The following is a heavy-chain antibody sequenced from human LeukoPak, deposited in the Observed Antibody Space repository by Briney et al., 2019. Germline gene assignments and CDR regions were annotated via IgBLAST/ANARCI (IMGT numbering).Heavy chain of an antibody. V-gene: IGHV4-30-2*01. CDR1: GGSISSGGYS. Sequence: PSETLSLTCAVSGGSISSGGYSWSWIRQPPGKGLEWIGYIYHSGSTYYNPPLKSRVTISVDRSKNQFSLKLSSVTAADTAVYYCVRRGPGDWYFDLWGRGTLVTVSS. J-gene: IGHJ2*01. D-gene: IGHD1-1*01. CDR3: VRRGPGDWYFDL. CDR2: IYHSGST.